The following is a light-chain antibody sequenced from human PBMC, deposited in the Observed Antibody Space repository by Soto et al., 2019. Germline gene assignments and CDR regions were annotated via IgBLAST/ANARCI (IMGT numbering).Light chain of an antibody. V-gene: IGKV3-20*01. CDR3: QQYDSAPWT. CDR2: GAS. CDR1: QSVSRNY. Sequence: EIVLTQSPGTLSLSPGERATLSCRASQSVSRNYLAWYQQKPGQAPRLLIYGASSRATGIPDRFSGSGSGTDFALTISRLKHEDFALYYCQQYDSAPWTFGQGTKVEIK. J-gene: IGKJ1*01.